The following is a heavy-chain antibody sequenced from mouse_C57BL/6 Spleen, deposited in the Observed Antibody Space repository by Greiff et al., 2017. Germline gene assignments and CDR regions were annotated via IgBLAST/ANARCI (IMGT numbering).Heavy chain of an antibody. Sequence: QVHVKQSGAELARPGASVRMSCKASGYTFTSYTMHWVKQRPGQGLEWIGDINPSSGYTKYNQKFKDKATLTADKSSSTAYMQLSSLTSADSAVYYCASYGYDDAMDDWGQGTSVTVSS. CDR2: INPSSGYT. D-gene: IGHD2-2*01. CDR1: GYTFTSYT. CDR3: ASYGYDDAMDD. V-gene: IGHV1-4*01. J-gene: IGHJ4*01.